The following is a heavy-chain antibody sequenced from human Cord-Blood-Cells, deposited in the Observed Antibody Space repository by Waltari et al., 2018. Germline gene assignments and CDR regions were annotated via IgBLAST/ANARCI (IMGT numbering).Heavy chain of an antibody. D-gene: IGHD6-13*01. CDR1: GYTFTDYY. V-gene: IGHV1-69-2*01. J-gene: IGHJ4*02. CDR2: VDPEDGET. Sequence: EVQLVQSGAEVKKPGATAKISCKVPGYTFTDYYRPWVQHAPGKGLEWMGLVDPEDGETIYAEKFQGRVTITADTSTDTAYMELSSLRSEDTAVYYCATGRHSSSWYIDYWDQGTLVTVSS. CDR3: ATGRHSSSWYIDY.